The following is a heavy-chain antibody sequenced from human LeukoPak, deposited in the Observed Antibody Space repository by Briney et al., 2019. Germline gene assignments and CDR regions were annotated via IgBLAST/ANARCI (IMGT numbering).Heavy chain of an antibody. CDR1: GYTFTGYY. J-gene: IGHJ4*02. D-gene: IGHD3-22*01. V-gene: IGHV1-2*02. CDR3: ARGYDSSGYFYY. Sequence: ASVKVSCKASGYTFTGYYMHWVRQAPGQGLEWMGWINPNSGGTNYAQKFQGRVAMTRDTSISTAYMELSRLRSDDTAVYYCARGYDSSGYFYYWGQGTLVTVSS. CDR2: INPNSGGT.